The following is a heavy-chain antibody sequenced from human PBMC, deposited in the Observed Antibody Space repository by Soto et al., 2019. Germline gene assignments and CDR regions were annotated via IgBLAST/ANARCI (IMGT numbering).Heavy chain of an antibody. CDR2: ISSTGSHI. J-gene: IGHJ4*02. CDR3: ARENYDVSGYFLDY. V-gene: IGHV3-48*03. D-gene: IGHD3-22*01. Sequence: GGSLRLSCAASGFSFSNYEMSWVRRAPGKGLEWVSYISSTGSHIYYTDSVKGRFTISRDTAKNSLFLQMNSLRAEDTAVYYCARENYDVSGYFLDYWGQGALVTVSS. CDR1: GFSFSNYE.